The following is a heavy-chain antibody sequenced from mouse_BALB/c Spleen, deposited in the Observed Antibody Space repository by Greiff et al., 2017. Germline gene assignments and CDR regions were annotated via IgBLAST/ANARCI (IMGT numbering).Heavy chain of an antibody. CDR3: ASHETVFAY. CDR1: GFTFSSYG. CDR2: ISSGGSYT. Sequence: EVQLVESGGDLVKPGGSLKLSCAASGFTFSSYGMSWVRQTPDKRLEWVATISSGGSYTYYPDSVKGRFTISRDNAKNTLYLQMSSLKSEDTAMYYCASHETVFAYWGQGTLVTVSA. J-gene: IGHJ3*01. V-gene: IGHV5-6*01.